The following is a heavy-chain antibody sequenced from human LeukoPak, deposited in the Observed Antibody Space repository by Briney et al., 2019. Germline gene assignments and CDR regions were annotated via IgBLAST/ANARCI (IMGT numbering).Heavy chain of an antibody. CDR3: ARAGLDCSSTSCYTFMDY. V-gene: IGHV6-1*01. Sequence: SQTLSLTCAISGDSVSSNSAAWNWIRKSPSRGLEWQGRPYYRSKWYNAYAVSVKSSITIHPDISKNQFSRQLNSVTPEDTAVYYCARAGLDCSSTSCYTFMDYWGQGTLVTVSS. D-gene: IGHD2-2*02. CDR1: GDSVSSNSAA. J-gene: IGHJ4*02. CDR2: PYYRSKWYN.